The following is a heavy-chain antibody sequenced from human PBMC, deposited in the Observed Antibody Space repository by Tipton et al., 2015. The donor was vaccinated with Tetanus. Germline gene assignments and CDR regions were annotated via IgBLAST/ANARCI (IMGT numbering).Heavy chain of an antibody. CDR3: ARHLYGYWFDP. Sequence: LRLSCTVSGGSISDKKYYWGWIRQPPGRGLEWIASIYFEGSTYYSPSLKSRVTIAVDRSQNVFSLNLTSVTAADTAVYYCARHLYGYWFDPWGQGALVTVSS. J-gene: IGHJ5*02. D-gene: IGHD3-10*01. CDR1: GGSISDKKYY. V-gene: IGHV4-39*01. CDR2: IYFEGST.